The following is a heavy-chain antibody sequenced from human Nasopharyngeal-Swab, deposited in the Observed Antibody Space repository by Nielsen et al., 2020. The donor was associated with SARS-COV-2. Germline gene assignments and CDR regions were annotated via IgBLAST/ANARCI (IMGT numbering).Heavy chain of an antibody. D-gene: IGHD5-12*01. Sequence: SETLSLTCTVSGGSISSGGYYWSWIRQHPGKGLEWIGYIYYSGSTYYNPSLKSRVTISVDTSKNQFSLKLSSVTAADTAVYYCARSHSGYDRSFGYWGQGTLVTVSS. CDR1: GGSISSGGYY. CDR3: ARSHSGYDRSFGY. J-gene: IGHJ4*02. V-gene: IGHV4-31*03. CDR2: IYYSGST.